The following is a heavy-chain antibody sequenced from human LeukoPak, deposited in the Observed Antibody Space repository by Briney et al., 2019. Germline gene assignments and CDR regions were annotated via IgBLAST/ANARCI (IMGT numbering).Heavy chain of an antibody. CDR2: INPSGGST. V-gene: IGHV1-46*01. Sequence: ASVKVSCKASGYTFTNNYMHWVRQAPGQGLEWMGIINPSGGSTRYARKFQGRVTVTRDTSTSTVYMELSSLRSEDTAVYYCARVNRELLREISIDYWGQGTLVTVSS. D-gene: IGHD1-26*01. CDR3: ARVNRELLREISIDY. J-gene: IGHJ4*02. CDR1: GYTFTNNY.